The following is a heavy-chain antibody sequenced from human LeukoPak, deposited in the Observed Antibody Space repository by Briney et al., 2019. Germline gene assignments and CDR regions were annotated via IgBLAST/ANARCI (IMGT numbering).Heavy chain of an antibody. CDR2: TNHSGST. CDR1: GGSFSGYY. Sequence: SETLSLTCAVYGGSFSGYYWSWIRQPPGKGLEWIGETNHSGSTNYNPSLKSRVTISVDTSKNQFSLKLSSVTAADTAVYYCASQVSLRYFDWLPDYWGQGTLVTVSS. D-gene: IGHD3-9*01. CDR3: ASQVSLRYFDWLPDY. J-gene: IGHJ4*02. V-gene: IGHV4-34*01.